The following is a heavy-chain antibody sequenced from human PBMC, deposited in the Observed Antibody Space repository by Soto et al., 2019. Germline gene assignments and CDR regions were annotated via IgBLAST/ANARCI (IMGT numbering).Heavy chain of an antibody. CDR2: FDTSGST. D-gene: IGHD3-3*01. CDR1: GGSISNYY. V-gene: IGHV4-4*07. CDR3: ARGGQDFWSGPFDY. Sequence: QGQLQESGPGLVKPSETLSLTCTVSGGSISNYYCNWIRQPAGKGLEWIGRFDTSGSTNYNPSLKSRVTMSVDTSKQEFSLKLSSVTAADTALYYCARGGQDFWSGPFDYWGRGALVTVSS. J-gene: IGHJ4*02.